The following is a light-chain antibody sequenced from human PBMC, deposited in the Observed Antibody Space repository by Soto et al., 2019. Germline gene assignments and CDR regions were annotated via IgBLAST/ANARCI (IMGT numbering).Light chain of an antibody. CDR1: RGVSANY. CDR2: GAS. V-gene: IGKV3-20*01. CDR3: QQYGNSPFT. J-gene: IGKJ5*01. Sequence: ENLLTQSPGTLSLSPWEGATLSCRASRGVSANYLAWYQQKPGQAPTLLIYGASIRAAGIPDRFSGSESGTDFTLTISRLEPEDFVVYYCQQYGNSPFTFGQGTRLEIK.